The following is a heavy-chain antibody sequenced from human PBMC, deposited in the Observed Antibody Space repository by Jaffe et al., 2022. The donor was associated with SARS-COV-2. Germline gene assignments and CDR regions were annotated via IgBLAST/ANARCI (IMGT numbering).Heavy chain of an antibody. V-gene: IGHV4-61*02. D-gene: IGHD6-6*01. CDR1: GGSISSGSYH. CDR3: ARGESITKRLVFGRTRSFYYALDV. CDR2: IYSSGST. J-gene: IGHJ6*02. Sequence: QVQLQESGPGLVKPSQTLSLTCTVSGGSISSGSYHWSWIRKPAGKALEWIGRIYSSGSTDYNPSLGSRVTISVDTSKNQFSLRLTSVTAADTAAYYCARGESITKRLVFGRTRSFYYALDVWGQGTTVTVSS.